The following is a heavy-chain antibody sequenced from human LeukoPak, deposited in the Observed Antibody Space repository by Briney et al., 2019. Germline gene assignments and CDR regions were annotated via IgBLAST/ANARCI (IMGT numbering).Heavy chain of an antibody. CDR1: GFTFSSYG. V-gene: IGHV3-30*18. CDR2: ISYDGSNK. D-gene: IGHD3-10*01. CDR3: AKEFMVRGVRTKLMDV. Sequence: GGSLRLSCAASGFTFSSYGMHWVRQAPGKGLEWVAVISYDGSNKYYADSVKGRFTISRDNSKNTLYLQMNSLRAEDTAVYYCAKEFMVRGVRTKLMDVWGQGTTVTVSS. J-gene: IGHJ6*02.